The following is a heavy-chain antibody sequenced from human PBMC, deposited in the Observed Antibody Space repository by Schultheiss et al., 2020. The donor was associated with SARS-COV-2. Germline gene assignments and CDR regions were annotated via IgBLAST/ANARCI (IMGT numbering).Heavy chain of an antibody. CDR3: ARDGALEGSDY. J-gene: IGHJ4*02. CDR2: ISYDGSNK. D-gene: IGHD1-1*01. CDR1: GFTFSSYG. V-gene: IGHV3-30*03. Sequence: GGSLRLSCAASGFTFSSYGMHWVRQAPGKGLEWVAVISYDGSNKYYADSVKGRFTISRDNSKNTLYLQMNSLRAEDTAVYYCARDGALEGSDYWGQGTLVTVSS.